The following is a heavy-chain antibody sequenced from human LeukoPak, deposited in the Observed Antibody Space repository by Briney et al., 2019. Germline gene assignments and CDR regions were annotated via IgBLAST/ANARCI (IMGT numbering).Heavy chain of an antibody. CDR2: IYYSGST. Sequence: SETLSPTCTVSGGSISTYYWSWIRQPPGKGLEWIGYIYYSGSTNYNPSLKSRVTISVDTSKNQFSLKLSSVTAADTAVYYCARIIHSYGYYYGMDVWGQGTTVTVSS. J-gene: IGHJ6*02. V-gene: IGHV4-59*01. D-gene: IGHD5-18*01. CDR1: GGSISTYY. CDR3: ARIIHSYGYYYGMDV.